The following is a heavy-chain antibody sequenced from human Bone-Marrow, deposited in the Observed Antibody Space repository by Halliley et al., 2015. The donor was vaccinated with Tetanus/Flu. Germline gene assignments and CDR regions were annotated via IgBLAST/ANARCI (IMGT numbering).Heavy chain of an antibody. J-gene: IGHJ5*01. V-gene: IGHV4-34*01. D-gene: IGHD3-16*01. CDR1: GESFSGYY. CDR2: INHSGST. CDR3: ARGNYHASWWFDS. Sequence: TLSLTCAVYGESFSGYYWNWIRQPPGKGLEWIGEINHSGSTNYNPSLKSRVTISVDTSKNQISLNLTSVTVADTAIYYCARGNYHASWWFDSWGRGTLVTVSS.